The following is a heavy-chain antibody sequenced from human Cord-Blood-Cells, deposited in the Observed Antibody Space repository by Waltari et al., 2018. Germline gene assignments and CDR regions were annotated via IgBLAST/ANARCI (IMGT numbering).Heavy chain of an antibody. V-gene: IGHV4-30-4*08. CDR3: ASASFGEFDY. Sequence: QVQLQESGPGLVKPSQTLSLTCPLSGAPISSGDYYFSWIRQPPGKGLEWIGYIYYSGSTYYNPSLKSRVTISVDTSKNQFSLKLSSVTAADTAVYYCASASFGEFDYWGQGTLVTVSS. D-gene: IGHD3-10*01. CDR2: IYYSGST. J-gene: IGHJ4*02. CDR1: GAPISSGDYY.